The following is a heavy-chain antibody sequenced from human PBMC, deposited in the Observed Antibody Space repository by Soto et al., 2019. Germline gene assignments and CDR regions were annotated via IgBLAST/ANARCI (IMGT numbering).Heavy chain of an antibody. CDR2: IIPIFGTA. Sequence: EASVKVSCKASGGTFSSYAISWVRQAPGQGLEWMGGIIPIFGTANYAQKFQGRVTITADESTSTAYMELSSLRSEDTAVYYCARVWAAGTSGWFDPWGQGTLVTVSS. CDR1: GGTFSSYA. J-gene: IGHJ5*02. V-gene: IGHV1-69*13. D-gene: IGHD6-13*01. CDR3: ARVWAAGTSGWFDP.